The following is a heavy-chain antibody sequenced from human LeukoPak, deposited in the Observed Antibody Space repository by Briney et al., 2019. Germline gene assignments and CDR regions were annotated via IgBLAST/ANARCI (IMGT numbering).Heavy chain of an antibody. D-gene: IGHD1-26*01. CDR2: IYYSGST. Sequence: SETLSLTCTVSGGSISSYYWSWIRQPPGKGLEWIGYIYYSGSTNYNPSLKSRVTISVDKSKNQFSLKLSSVTAADTAVYYCARVRIGSYSYGEIDYWGQGTLVTVSS. J-gene: IGHJ4*02. CDR1: GGSISSYY. V-gene: IGHV4-59*12. CDR3: ARVRIGSYSYGEIDY.